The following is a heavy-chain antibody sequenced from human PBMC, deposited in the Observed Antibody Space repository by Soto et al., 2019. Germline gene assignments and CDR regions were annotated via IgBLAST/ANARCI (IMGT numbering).Heavy chain of an antibody. J-gene: IGHJ1*01. CDR3: ARLTYYDILTGPVTDH. CDR1: GYSVTSYW. Sequence: GESLKISCKGSGYSVTSYWISWVRQMPGKGLEWMGRIDPSDSYTNYSPSFQGHVTISPDKSISTAYLQWSSLKASDTAMYYCARLTYYDILTGPVTDHWGQGTLVTVSS. D-gene: IGHD3-9*01. CDR2: IDPSDSYT. V-gene: IGHV5-10-1*01.